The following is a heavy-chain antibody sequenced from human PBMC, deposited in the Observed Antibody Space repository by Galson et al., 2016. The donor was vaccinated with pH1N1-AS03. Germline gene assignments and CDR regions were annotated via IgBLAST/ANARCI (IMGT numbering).Heavy chain of an antibody. CDR1: GFTLNNYA. V-gene: IGHV3-48*03. J-gene: IGHJ4*02. Sequence: SLRLSCAASGFTLNNYAMNWIRQAPGKGLEWISHMRGDRNDIYYADSVKGRFTTSRDNAQNSLYLQMNSLRSEDTALYYCTALDFWGQGTLVTVAS. CDR3: TALDF. CDR2: MRGDRNDI.